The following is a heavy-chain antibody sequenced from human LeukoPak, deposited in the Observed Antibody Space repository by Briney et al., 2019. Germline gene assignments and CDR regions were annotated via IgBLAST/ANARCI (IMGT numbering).Heavy chain of an antibody. J-gene: IGHJ6*02. D-gene: IGHD6-19*01. CDR2: MNPNSGNT. Sequence: GASVKVSCKASGYTFTSYDIDWVRQAPGQGLEWMGWMNPNSGNTGYAQKFQGRVTMTRNTSISTAYMELSSLRSEDTAVYYCARFRARAGLYYYYGMDVWGQGTTVTVSS. V-gene: IGHV1-8*01. CDR3: ARFRARAGLYYYYGMDV. CDR1: GYTFTSYD.